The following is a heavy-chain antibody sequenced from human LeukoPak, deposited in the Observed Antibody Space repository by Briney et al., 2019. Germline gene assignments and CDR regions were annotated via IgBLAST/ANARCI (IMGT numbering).Heavy chain of an antibody. J-gene: IGHJ6*02. CDR3: ARDALGYYGSGXYYYYXGMDV. CDR2: IIPIFGTA. V-gene: IGHV1-69*13. Sequence: ASVKVSCKASGGTFSSYAISWVRQAPGQGLEWMGGIIPIFGTANYAQKFQGRVTITADESTSTAYMELSSLRSEDTAVYYCARDALGYYGSGXYYYYXGMDVXGQGTTVTVSS. CDR1: GGTFSSYA. D-gene: IGHD3-10*01.